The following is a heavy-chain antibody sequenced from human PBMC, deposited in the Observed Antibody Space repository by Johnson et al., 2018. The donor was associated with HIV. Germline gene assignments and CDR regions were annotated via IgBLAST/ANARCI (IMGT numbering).Heavy chain of an antibody. CDR3: AKDQWSSSWTNEAFEI. D-gene: IGHD6-13*01. CDR1: GFTFSSYA. V-gene: IGHV3-30*04. Sequence: QVQLVESGGRVVHPGRSLRLSCAASGFTFSSYAMHWVRQAPGKGLVLAAVISYDGSTKYYSDPVTGRFTISRDNSKNTLYLQMNSLRAEDTAVYYRAKDQWSSSWTNEAFEIWGQGTMVTVSS. CDR2: ISYDGSTK. J-gene: IGHJ3*02.